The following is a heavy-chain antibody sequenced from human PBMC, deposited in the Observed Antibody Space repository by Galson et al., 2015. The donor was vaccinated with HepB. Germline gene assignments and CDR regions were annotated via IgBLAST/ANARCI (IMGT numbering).Heavy chain of an antibody. CDR3: AKDGHSTVGMGDS. V-gene: IGHV1-2*06. D-gene: IGHD1-26*01. Sequence: SVKVSCKASGYIFSAFYMHWVRQAPGRGLEWMGRINPSSGRTDYAQNFQGRVTMTRDTSISTAYMELSRLRSDDTAIYYCAKDGHSTVGMGDSWGQGTLVTVSS. CDR1: GYIFSAFY. J-gene: IGHJ4*02. CDR2: INPSSGRT.